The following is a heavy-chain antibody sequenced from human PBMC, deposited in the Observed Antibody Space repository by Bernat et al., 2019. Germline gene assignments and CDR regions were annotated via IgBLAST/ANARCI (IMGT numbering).Heavy chain of an antibody. V-gene: IGHV3-23*01. CDR2: ISGSGGSI. CDR1: GFTFSSYA. Sequence: EVQLLESGGGLVQPGGSLRLSCAASGFTFSSYAMSWVRQAPGKGLEWVSAISGSGGSIYYADSVKGRFTISRDNSKNTLYLQMNSLRAEDTAVYYCAKDKLQWLRVGNWFDPWGQGTLVTVSS. CDR3: AKDKLQWLRVGNWFDP. J-gene: IGHJ5*02. D-gene: IGHD5-12*01.